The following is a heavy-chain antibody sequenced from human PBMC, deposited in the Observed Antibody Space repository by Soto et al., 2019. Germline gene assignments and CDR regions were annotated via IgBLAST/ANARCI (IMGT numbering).Heavy chain of an antibody. Sequence: PGGSLRLSCAASGFTFSSYSMNWVRQAPGKGLEWVSSISSSSSYIYYADSVKGRFTISRDNAKNSLYLQMNSLRAEDTAVYYCARDMAAADNWFDPWGQGTLVTVSS. V-gene: IGHV3-21*01. CDR2: ISSSSSYI. CDR1: GFTFSSYS. J-gene: IGHJ5*02. CDR3: ARDMAAADNWFDP. D-gene: IGHD6-13*01.